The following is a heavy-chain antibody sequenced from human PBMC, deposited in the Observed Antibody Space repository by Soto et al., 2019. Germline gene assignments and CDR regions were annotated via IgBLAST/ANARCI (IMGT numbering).Heavy chain of an antibody. CDR3: ARARAIAAAGISWFDP. D-gene: IGHD6-13*01. CDR1: GFTFSSYG. J-gene: IGHJ5*02. V-gene: IGHV3-30*03. CDR2: ISYDGSNK. Sequence: GGSLRLSCAASGFTFSSYGMHWVRQAPGKGLEWVAVISYDGSNKYYADSVKGRFTISRDNSKNTLYLQMNSLRAEDTAVYYCARARAIAAAGISWFDPWGQGTLVTV.